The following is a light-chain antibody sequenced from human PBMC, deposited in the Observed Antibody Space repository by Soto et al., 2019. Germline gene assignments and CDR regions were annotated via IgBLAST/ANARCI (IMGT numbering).Light chain of an antibody. CDR3: QQYDDWPLT. V-gene: IGKV3D-15*01. CDR1: QSVSSN. J-gene: IGKJ4*01. CDR2: DVS. Sequence: EIVMTQSPATLSVSPGERATLSFRASQSVSSNLTWYQQKPGLAPRLLIHDVSTRATGIPARFSGSGSGTEFTLTISSLQSEDFAVYYCQQYDDWPLTFGGGTKVDIK.